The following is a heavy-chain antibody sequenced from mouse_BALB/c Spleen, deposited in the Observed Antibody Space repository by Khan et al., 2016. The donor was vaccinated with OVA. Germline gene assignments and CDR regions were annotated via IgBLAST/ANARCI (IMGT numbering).Heavy chain of an antibody. CDR1: GYSFTTYY. Sequence: VQLQQPGPELMKPGASVKISCKASGYSFTTYYIPWVKQSHGKSLEWIGYIDPFNDDTNYNQKFKGKATLTVDKSSSTAYMHLSSLTSEDSAVYYCARHGSSAWFAYWGQGPLVTVSA. D-gene: IGHD1-1*01. CDR3: ARHGSSAWFAY. CDR2: IDPFNDDT. J-gene: IGHJ3*01. V-gene: IGHV1S135*01.